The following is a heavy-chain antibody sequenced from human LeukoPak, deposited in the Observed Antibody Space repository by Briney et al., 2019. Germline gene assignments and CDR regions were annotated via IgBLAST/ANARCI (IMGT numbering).Heavy chain of an antibody. Sequence: ASVNVSCKASGYTFTSYGISWVRQAPGQGLEWVGWISAYNGNTNYAQKLQGRVTMTTDTSTSTAYMELRSLRSDDTAVYYCARDSFGGYSSSWYAFDYWGQGTLVTVSS. CDR1: GYTFTSYG. V-gene: IGHV1-18*01. CDR3: ARDSFGGYSSSWYAFDY. D-gene: IGHD6-13*01. CDR2: ISAYNGNT. J-gene: IGHJ4*02.